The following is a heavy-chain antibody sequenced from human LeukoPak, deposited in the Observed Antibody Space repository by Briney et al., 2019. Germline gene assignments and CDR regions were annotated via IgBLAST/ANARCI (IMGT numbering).Heavy chain of an antibody. CDR1: GYTFTGYY. CDR2: INPNSGGT. Sequence: GASVKVSCKASGYTFTGYYMHWVRQAPGQGLEWMGWINPNSGGTNYAQKFQGWVTMTRDTSISTAYMELSSLRAEDTALYYCTKWGDYDGSTGYYDSDYWGQGTLVTVSS. D-gene: IGHD3-9*01. J-gene: IGHJ4*02. CDR3: TKWGDYDGSTGYYDSDY. V-gene: IGHV1-2*04.